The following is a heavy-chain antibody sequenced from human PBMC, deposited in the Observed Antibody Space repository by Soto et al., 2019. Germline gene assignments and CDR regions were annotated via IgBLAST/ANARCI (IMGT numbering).Heavy chain of an antibody. J-gene: IGHJ5*02. V-gene: IGHV4-39*01. CDR3: ARLHCLSPGCVPLDP. D-gene: IGHD2-2*01. CDR2: VYYSGTS. Sequence: QLQLQESGPGLVKPSETLSLTCTVSGGSIKDDTYYWGWIRQPPGKGLEWIESVYYSGTSSYNPSLESRVSMSVATSKKQLSLRLTSVPAADTAAYYCARLHCLSPGCVPLDPWGQGTLVIVSS. CDR1: GGSIKDDTYY.